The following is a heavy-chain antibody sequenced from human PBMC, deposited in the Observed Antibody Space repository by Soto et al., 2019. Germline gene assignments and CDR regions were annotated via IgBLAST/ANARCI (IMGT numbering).Heavy chain of an antibody. CDR1: GGTFSSYA. Sequence: SVKVSCKASGGTFSSYAISWVRQAPGQGLEWMGGIIPIFGTANYAQKFQGRVTITADESTSTAYMELSSLRSEDTAVYYCARRASGYYDAGGFDYWGQGTLVTVSS. CDR2: IIPIFGTA. J-gene: IGHJ4*02. CDR3: ARRASGYYDAGGFDY. V-gene: IGHV1-69*13. D-gene: IGHD3-22*01.